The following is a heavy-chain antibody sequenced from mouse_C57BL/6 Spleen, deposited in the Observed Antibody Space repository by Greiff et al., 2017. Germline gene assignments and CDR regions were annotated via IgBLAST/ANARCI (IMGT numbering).Heavy chain of an antibody. CDR3: ARGPYYSNSWFAY. CDR1: GYTFTSYW. CDR2: IYPGSGST. J-gene: IGHJ3*01. D-gene: IGHD2-5*01. Sequence: QVQLKESGAELVKPGASVKMSCKASGYTFTSYWITWVKQRPGQGLEWIGDIYPGSGSTNYNEKFKSKATLTVDTSSSTAYMQLSSLTSEDSAVYYCARGPYYSNSWFAYWGQGTLVTVSA. V-gene: IGHV1-55*01.